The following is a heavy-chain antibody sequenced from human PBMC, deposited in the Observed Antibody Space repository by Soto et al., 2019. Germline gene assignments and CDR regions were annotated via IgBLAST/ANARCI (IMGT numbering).Heavy chain of an antibody. D-gene: IGHD3-22*01. Sequence: QVQLQESGPGLVKPSQTLSLTCTVSGGSISSGGYYWSWIRQHPGKGLEWVGYIYYSGSTYYNPSLKSRVTISVDTSKNQCSLKLSSVTAADTAVYYCARATRNYYDSSGYRLDPWGQGTLVTVSS. CDR2: IYYSGST. J-gene: IGHJ5*02. CDR1: GGSISSGGYY. CDR3: ARATRNYYDSSGYRLDP. V-gene: IGHV4-31*03.